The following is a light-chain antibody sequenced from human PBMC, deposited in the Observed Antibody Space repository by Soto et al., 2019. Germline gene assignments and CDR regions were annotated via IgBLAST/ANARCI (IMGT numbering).Light chain of an antibody. J-gene: IGLJ1*01. Sequence: QSVLTQPPSVSAAPGQKVTISCSGSSSNIGNNYVSWYQQLPGTAPKLLIYENNKRPSGIPDRFSGSKSGASATLGITGLQTGDDSDYYCGTWDSSLSVYVFGTGTMLTVL. CDR1: SSNIGNNY. V-gene: IGLV1-51*02. CDR3: GTWDSSLSVYV. CDR2: ENN.